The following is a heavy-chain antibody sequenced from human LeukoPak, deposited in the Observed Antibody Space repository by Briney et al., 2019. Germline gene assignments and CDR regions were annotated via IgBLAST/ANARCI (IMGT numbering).Heavy chain of an antibody. Sequence: GRSLRLSCSASGFTFSRYAMNWVRQAPGKGLEYVSAISSNGGSTYYADSVKGRFTISRDNSENTLYLQMNSLRVEDTAVYYCAREVGGGASGQWGQGTLVTVSS. CDR3: AREVGGGASGQ. CDR1: GFTFSRYA. D-gene: IGHD3-16*01. V-gene: IGHV3-64*04. CDR2: ISSNGGST. J-gene: IGHJ4*02.